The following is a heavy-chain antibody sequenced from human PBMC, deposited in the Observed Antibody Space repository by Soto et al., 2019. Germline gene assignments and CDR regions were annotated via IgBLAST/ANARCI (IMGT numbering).Heavy chain of an antibody. CDR3: ARDLVGSGNPPHHVGYYYYYYGMDV. D-gene: IGHD3-10*01. Sequence: QVQLVESGGGVVQPGRSLRLSCAASGFTFSSYAIHGVRQAPGKGLEWVAVISYDGSNKYYADSVKGRFTISRDNSKNSLYLQMNSLSTEDTAVYYCARDLVGSGNPPHHVGYYYYYYGMDVWGQGTTVTVSS. J-gene: IGHJ6*02. V-gene: IGHV3-30-3*01. CDR2: ISYDGSNK. CDR1: GFTFSSYA.